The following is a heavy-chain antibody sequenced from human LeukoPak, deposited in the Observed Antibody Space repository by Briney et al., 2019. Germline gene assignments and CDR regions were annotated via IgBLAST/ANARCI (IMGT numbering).Heavy chain of an antibody. CDR1: GFSFSGHW. CDR3: ARDPYGGNEPFDY. J-gene: IGHJ4*02. D-gene: IGHD4-23*01. CDR2: ISYDGSNK. V-gene: IGHV3-30*03. Sequence: PGGSLRLSCTASGFSFSGHWMHWARQLPGKGLEWVAVISYDGSNKYYADSVKGRFTISRDNSKNTLYLQMNSLRAEDTAVYYCARDPYGGNEPFDYWGQGTLVTVSS.